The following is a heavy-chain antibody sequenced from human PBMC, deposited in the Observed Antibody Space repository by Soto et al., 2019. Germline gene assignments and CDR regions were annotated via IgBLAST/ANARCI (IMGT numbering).Heavy chain of an antibody. CDR2: ISGSGGST. Sequence: VQLVQSGAEVKKPGSSVKVSCKASGGTFSSYAISWVRQAPGQGLEWVSAISGSGGSTYYADSVKGRFTISRDNSKNTLYLQMNSLRAEDTAVYYCAKAPNRMVRGVIITHFDYWGQGTLVTVSS. J-gene: IGHJ4*02. CDR3: AKAPNRMVRGVIITHFDY. V-gene: IGHV3-23*04. CDR1: GGTFSSYA. D-gene: IGHD3-10*01.